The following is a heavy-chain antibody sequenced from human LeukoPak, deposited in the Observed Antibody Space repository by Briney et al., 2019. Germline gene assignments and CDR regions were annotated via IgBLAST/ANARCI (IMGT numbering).Heavy chain of an antibody. D-gene: IGHD2-15*01. CDR3: ARARDIGYMDV. J-gene: IGHJ6*03. CDR1: GGSFSGYY. Sequence: SETLSLTCAVYGGSFSGYYWSWIRQPPGKGMEWIGEINHSGSTNYNPSLKSRVTISVGTSKNQFSLKLSSVTAADTAVYYCARARDIGYMDVWGKGTTVTVSS. CDR2: INHSGST. V-gene: IGHV4-34*01.